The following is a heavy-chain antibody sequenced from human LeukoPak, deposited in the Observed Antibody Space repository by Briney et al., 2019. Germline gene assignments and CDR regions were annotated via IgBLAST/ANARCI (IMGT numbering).Heavy chain of an antibody. CDR3: ARRGSYGGVDY. Sequence: GRSLRLSCAASGFTFSSYWMHWVRQAPGKGLVWVSRINSDGSSTSYADSVKGRFTISRDNAKNTLYLQMNSLRAEDTAVYYCARRGSYGGVDYWGQGTLVTVSS. J-gene: IGHJ4*02. CDR1: GFTFSSYW. V-gene: IGHV3-74*01. D-gene: IGHD1-26*01. CDR2: INSDGSST.